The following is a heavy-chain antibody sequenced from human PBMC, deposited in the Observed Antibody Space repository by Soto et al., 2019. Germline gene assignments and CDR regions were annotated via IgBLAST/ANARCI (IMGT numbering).Heavy chain of an antibody. J-gene: IGHJ6*02. D-gene: IGHD6-19*01. Sequence: GESLKISCKGSGYSFTSYWISWVRQMPGKGLEWMGRIDPSDSYTNYSPSFQGHVTISADKSISTAYLQWSSLKASDTAMYYCARRGIAVAGTDYYYGMDVWGQGTTVTAP. V-gene: IGHV5-10-1*01. CDR3: ARRGIAVAGTDYYYGMDV. CDR2: IDPSDSYT. CDR1: GYSFTSYW.